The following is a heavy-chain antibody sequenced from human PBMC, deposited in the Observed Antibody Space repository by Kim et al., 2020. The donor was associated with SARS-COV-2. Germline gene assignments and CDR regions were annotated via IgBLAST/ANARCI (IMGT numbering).Heavy chain of an antibody. V-gene: IGHV4-4*07. D-gene: IGHD3-16*02. J-gene: IGHJ4*02. CDR3: ASALGH. Sequence: YTSGRTNYNPPRQGRVTMSVEMSKNQFSLKLSSVTAADTAVYYCASALGHWGQGTLVTVSS. CDR2: YTSGRT.